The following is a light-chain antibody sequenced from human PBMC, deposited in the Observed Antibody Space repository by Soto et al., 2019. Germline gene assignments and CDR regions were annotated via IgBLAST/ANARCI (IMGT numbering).Light chain of an antibody. J-gene: IGKJ1*01. CDR2: DAS. Sequence: DSQMTQSPSTRSASVGDRVTITCRASQSIRSWLAWYQQKPGKAPKVLIYDASSLESGVPSRFSGSGSGTEFTLTISSLQPDDFATYYCQHNNGYSWTFGQGTKVDIK. V-gene: IGKV1-5*01. CDR3: QHNNGYSWT. CDR1: QSIRSW.